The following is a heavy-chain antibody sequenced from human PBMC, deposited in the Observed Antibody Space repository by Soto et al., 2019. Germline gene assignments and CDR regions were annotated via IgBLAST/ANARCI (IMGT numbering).Heavy chain of an antibody. V-gene: IGHV3-74*01. CDR3: ARGAIYYYYMDV. Sequence: EVQLVESGGGLVQPGGSLRLSCAASGFTFNNYWMHWVRQAPGEGLVWVSRMNSDGSSTNYADSVKGRFTISRDNAKNTLYVQMNSLRAEDTAVYYCARGAIYYYYMDVLGKGTTVTVSS. CDR1: GFTFNNYW. J-gene: IGHJ6*03. CDR2: MNSDGSST. D-gene: IGHD2-2*01.